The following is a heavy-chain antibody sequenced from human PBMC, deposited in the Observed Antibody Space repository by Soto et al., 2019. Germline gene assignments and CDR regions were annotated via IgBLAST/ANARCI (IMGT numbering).Heavy chain of an antibody. J-gene: IGHJ3*02. CDR1: GFSFTTYV. CDR3: AKGLLAIVGTTLPRDAFNI. V-gene: IGHV3-30*18. D-gene: IGHD1-26*01. Sequence: LRLSCAASGFSFTTYVMHWVRQAPGKGPEWVAVISHDGSYKYYGDAVKGRFTISRDTSKNAVYLEMNSLRPEDTAVYYCAKGLLAIVGTTLPRDAFNIWGQGTMVTVSS. CDR2: ISHDGSYK.